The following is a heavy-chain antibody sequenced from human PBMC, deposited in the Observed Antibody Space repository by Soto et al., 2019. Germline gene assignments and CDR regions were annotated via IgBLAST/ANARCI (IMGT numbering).Heavy chain of an antibody. CDR2: IYASGST. D-gene: IGHD6-19*01. J-gene: IGHJ5*02. V-gene: IGHV4-4*07. CDR3: ARDLVGYSSDWFNWFDP. CDR1: GASIRSSS. Sequence: KLSSTLSLTRTASGASIRSSSGTWFRQPAGKGLEWIGRIYASGSTNYNPSLKSRVTMSVDTSKNQFSLKVSSVTAADTAVYYCARDLVGYSSDWFNWFDPWGQGTLVTVSS.